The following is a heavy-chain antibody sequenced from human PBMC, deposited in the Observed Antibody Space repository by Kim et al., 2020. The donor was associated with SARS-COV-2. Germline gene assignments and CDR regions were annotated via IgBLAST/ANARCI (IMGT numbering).Heavy chain of an antibody. Sequence: SETLSLTCIVSGGSISSGGYYWSWIRQHPGKGLEWIGYIYYSGSTYYNPSLKSRVTISVDTSKNQFSLKLSSVTAADTAVYYCARGKFLYDYVWGSYSGAFDIWGQGTMVTVSS. CDR2: IYYSGST. CDR3: ARGKFLYDYVWGSYSGAFDI. CDR1: GGSISSGGYY. D-gene: IGHD3-16*01. J-gene: IGHJ3*02. V-gene: IGHV4-31*03.